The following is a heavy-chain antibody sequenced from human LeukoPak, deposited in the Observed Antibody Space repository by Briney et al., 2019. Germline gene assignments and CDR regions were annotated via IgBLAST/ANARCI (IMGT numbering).Heavy chain of an antibody. J-gene: IGHJ6*03. Sequence: PSETLSLTCTVSGGSISSGGYYWGWIRQHPGKGLEWIGYIYYSGSTYYNPSLKSRVTISVDTSKNQFSLKLSSVTAADTAVYYCARSVPSSRYYYYMDVWGKGTTVTVSS. CDR3: ARSVPSSRYYYYMDV. CDR1: GGSISSGGYY. CDR2: IYYSGST. V-gene: IGHV4-31*03.